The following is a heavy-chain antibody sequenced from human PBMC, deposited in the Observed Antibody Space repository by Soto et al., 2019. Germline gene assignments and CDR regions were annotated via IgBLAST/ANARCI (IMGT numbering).Heavy chain of an antibody. V-gene: IGHV4-34*02. J-gene: IGHJ4*02. D-gene: IGHD2-8*01. CDR2: INHSGST. CDR3: ARGQWPPRGEC. Sequence: QVQLQQWGAGLLKPSETLSLTCAVHGGSFSGFFWTWIRQPPGKGLEWIGEINHSGSTNYNPSLKSRVTISVDTSENQFSLRLTSVTAADTAVYYCARGQWPPRGECWGQGTLVTVSS. CDR1: GGSFSGFF.